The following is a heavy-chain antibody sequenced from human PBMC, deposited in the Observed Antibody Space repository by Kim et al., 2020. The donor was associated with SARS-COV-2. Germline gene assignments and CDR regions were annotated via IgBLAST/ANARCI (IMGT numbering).Heavy chain of an antibody. D-gene: IGHD3-22*01. V-gene: IGHV5-51*01. J-gene: IGHJ6*03. CDR1: GYSFTSYW. CDR2: IYPGDSHT. CDR3: ARRSFDSSGYYRGYYYYYYMDV. Sequence: GESLKISCKGSGYSFTSYWIGWVRQMPGKGLEWMGIIYPGDSHTRYSPSFQGQVTISADKSISTAYLQWSSLKASDTAMYYCARRSFDSSGYYRGYYYYYYMDVWGKGTTVTVSS.